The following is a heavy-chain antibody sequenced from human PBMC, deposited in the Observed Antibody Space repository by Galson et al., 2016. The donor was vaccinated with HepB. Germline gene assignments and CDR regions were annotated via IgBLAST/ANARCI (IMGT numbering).Heavy chain of an antibody. D-gene: IGHD3-10*01. CDR1: GFSFSNYA. Sequence: SLRLCCAASGFSFSNYALHWVRQAPGKGLEWVAVVSYDGRRKYYAGSVRGRFTISRDNSKNTLYLQMNSLRAEDTAVYYCARSRGSYGSGSYWAVLDYWGQGTLVTVSS. CDR3: ARSRGSYGSGSYWAVLDY. CDR2: VSYDGRRK. J-gene: IGHJ4*02. V-gene: IGHV3-30*04.